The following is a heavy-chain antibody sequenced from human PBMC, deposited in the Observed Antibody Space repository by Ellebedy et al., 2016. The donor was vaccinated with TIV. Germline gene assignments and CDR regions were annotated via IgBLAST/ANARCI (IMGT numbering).Heavy chain of an antibody. Sequence: GESLKISCAASGFTFSSYAMHWVRQAPGKGLEWVAVISYDGSNKYYADSVKGRFTISRDNSKNTLYLQMNSLRAEDTAVYYCARERGSGRRYFDYWGQGTLVTVSS. V-gene: IGHV3-30-3*01. CDR2: ISYDGSNK. CDR3: ARERGSGRRYFDY. J-gene: IGHJ4*02. CDR1: GFTFSSYA. D-gene: IGHD6-19*01.